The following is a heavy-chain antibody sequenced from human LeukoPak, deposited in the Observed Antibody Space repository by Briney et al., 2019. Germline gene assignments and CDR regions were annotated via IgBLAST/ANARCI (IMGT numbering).Heavy chain of an antibody. Sequence: GGSVRLSCAASGFTFSSNAMSWVRQAPGKGLEWVSSISDTGGSTYYADSVKGRFTISRDNSKNTLYLQMNSLRAEDTALYYCAKHYDSSGYYYNYWGQGTLVTVSS. CDR3: AKHYDSSGYYYNY. V-gene: IGHV3-23*01. CDR2: ISDTGGST. CDR1: GFTFSSNA. J-gene: IGHJ4*02. D-gene: IGHD3-22*01.